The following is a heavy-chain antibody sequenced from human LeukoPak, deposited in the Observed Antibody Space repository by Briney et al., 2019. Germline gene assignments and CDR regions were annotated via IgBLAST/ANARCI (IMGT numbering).Heavy chain of an antibody. V-gene: IGHV3-48*03. Sequence: GGSLRLSCAASGFTFSSYEMNWVRQAPGKGLEWVSYISSSGSTIYYADSVKGRFTISRDNAKNSLYLQMNSLRAEDTAVYYCXXXXRYYDSSGYNAFDIWGQGTMVTVSS. J-gene: IGHJ3*02. D-gene: IGHD3-22*01. CDR1: GFTFSSYE. CDR3: XXXXRYYDSSGYNAFDI. CDR2: ISSSGSTI.